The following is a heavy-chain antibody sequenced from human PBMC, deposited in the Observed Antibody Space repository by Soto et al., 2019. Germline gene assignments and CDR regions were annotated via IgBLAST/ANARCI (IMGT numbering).Heavy chain of an antibody. D-gene: IGHD1-7*01. CDR3: AKDRRAGGNYGFYSDF. CDR2: SSATGAGT. V-gene: IGHV3-23*01. Sequence: GGSLRLSCETSGFTFGNYGMGWVRQAPGKGLEWVSFSSATGAGTYYADSVKGRFTISRDNSKNTLYLQMTSLRADDTAVYYCAKDRRAGGNYGFYSDFWGQGALVTVSS. CDR1: GFTFGNYG. J-gene: IGHJ4*02.